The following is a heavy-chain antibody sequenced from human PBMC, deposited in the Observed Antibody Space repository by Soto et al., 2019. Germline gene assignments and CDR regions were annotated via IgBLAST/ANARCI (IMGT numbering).Heavy chain of an antibody. J-gene: IGHJ4*02. CDR2: ISAYNGNT. D-gene: IGHD3-9*01. CDR1: GYTFTSYG. CDR3: AIDPASDSNYDILTGYYCPYFDY. V-gene: IGHV1-18*01. Sequence: QVQLVQSGAEVKKPGASVKVSCKASGYTFTSYGISWVRQAPGQGLEWMGWISAYNGNTNYAQKLQGRVTMTTDTSTSTANMELRSLRSDDTAVYYCAIDPASDSNYDILTGYYCPYFDYWGQGTLVTVSS.